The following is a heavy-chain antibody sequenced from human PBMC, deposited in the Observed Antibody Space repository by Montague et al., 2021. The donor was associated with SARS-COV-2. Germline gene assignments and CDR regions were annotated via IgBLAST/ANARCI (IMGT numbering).Heavy chain of an antibody. CDR2: IYYSGST. CDR3: ARVLGGYCSGGSCYRGWYFDL. CDR1: GGSISSGGYY. Sequence: TLSLTCTVSGGSISSGGYYWSWIRQHPGKGLEWIGYIYYSGSTYYNPSLKSRVTISVDTSKNQFSLKLSSVTAADTAVYYCARVLGGYCSGGSCYRGWYFDLWGCGTLVTVSS. J-gene: IGHJ2*01. V-gene: IGHV4-31*03. D-gene: IGHD2-15*01.